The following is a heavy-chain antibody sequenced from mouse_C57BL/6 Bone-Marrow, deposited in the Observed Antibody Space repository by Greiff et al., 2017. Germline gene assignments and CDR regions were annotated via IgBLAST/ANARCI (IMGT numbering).Heavy chain of an antibody. Sequence: QVQLKESGPGLVAPSQSLSITCTVSGFSLTSYAISWVRQPPGKGLEWLGVIWTGGGTNYNSALKSRLSISKDNSKSQVFLKMNSLQTDDTARYYCAINRRHYYGSSPWYFDVWGTGTTVTVSS. CDR1: GFSLTSYA. CDR2: IWTGGGT. D-gene: IGHD1-1*01. J-gene: IGHJ1*03. V-gene: IGHV2-9-1*01. CDR3: AINRRHYYGSSPWYFDV.